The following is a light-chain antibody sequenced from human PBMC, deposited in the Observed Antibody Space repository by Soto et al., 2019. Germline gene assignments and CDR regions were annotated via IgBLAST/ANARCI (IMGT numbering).Light chain of an antibody. CDR1: QSVGSN. J-gene: IGKJ4*01. CDR2: GAA. CDR3: QQRSNWLT. Sequence: EIVMTQSPVTLSVSPGERATLSCRASQSVGSNLAWYQQRPGQAHRLLIYGAATRATGIPARFSGSGSGTEFTLTISSLQSEDFAVYYCQQRSNWLTFGGGTKVEIK. V-gene: IGKV3-15*01.